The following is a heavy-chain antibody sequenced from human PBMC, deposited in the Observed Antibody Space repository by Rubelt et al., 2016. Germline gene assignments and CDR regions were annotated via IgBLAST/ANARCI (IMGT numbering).Heavy chain of an antibody. CDR1: GFTLSGFS. CDR3: ASLNGYAHVH. J-gene: IGHJ4*02. D-gene: IGHD2-2*01. CDR2: IGTSSTTV. Sequence: PGGSLRLSCAASGFTLSGFSMNWVRQAPGKGLEWVSYIGTSSTTVNYADSVKGRFTISRANAKNSLFLQMNSLRDDDKAVYYCASLNGYAHVHWGQGTVVTVSS. V-gene: IGHV3-48*02.